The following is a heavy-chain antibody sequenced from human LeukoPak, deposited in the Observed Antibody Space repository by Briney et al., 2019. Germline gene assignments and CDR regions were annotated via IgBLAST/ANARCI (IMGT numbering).Heavy chain of an antibody. CDR1: GGSFSGYY. Sequence: SETLSLTCAVYGGSFSGYYWNWIRQPPGKGLEWIGEINHSGSTNYNPSLKSRVTVSVDTSKNQFSLKLSSVTAADTAVYYCARGRGPFVYGGQGTLATVS. D-gene: IGHD3-16*02. CDR3: ARGRGPFVY. CDR2: INHSGST. J-gene: IGHJ4*02. V-gene: IGHV4-34*01.